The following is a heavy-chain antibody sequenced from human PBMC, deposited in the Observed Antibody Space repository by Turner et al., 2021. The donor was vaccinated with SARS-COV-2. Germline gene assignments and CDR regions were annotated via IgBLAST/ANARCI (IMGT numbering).Heavy chain of an antibody. V-gene: IGHV3-33*01. CDR2: IWFDGSNK. D-gene: IGHD3-22*01. CDR3: ARDRAFGDSSGRDY. CDR1: GFTFSSYG. J-gene: IGHJ4*02. Sequence: QVQLVESGGGVVQPGRSLRRSCAASGFTFSSYGMHWVRQAPGKGVEWVAVIWFDGSNKFYADSVKGRFTISRDNSKNTLYLQMNSLRAEDTAVYYCARDRAFGDSSGRDYWGQGTLVTVSS.